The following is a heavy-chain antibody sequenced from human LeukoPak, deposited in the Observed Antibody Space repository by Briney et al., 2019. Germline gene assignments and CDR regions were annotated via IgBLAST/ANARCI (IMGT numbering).Heavy chain of an antibody. D-gene: IGHD5-18*01. Sequence: GGSLRLSCATSGFTFSNYGMHWVRLAPGKGLEWVAVISYDVTVTDTYYADSVRGRFTISRDNSKNTLYLQMNSLRAEDTAVYYCARARYSHGYWGQGTLVTVSS. CDR2: ISYDVTVTDT. V-gene: IGHV3-30*03. CDR1: GFTFSNYG. CDR3: ARARYSHGY. J-gene: IGHJ4*02.